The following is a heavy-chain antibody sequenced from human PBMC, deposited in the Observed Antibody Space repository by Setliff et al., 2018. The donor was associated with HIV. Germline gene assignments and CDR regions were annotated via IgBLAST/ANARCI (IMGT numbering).Heavy chain of an antibody. CDR3: ARGGLRQWNGF. Sequence: LSLTCAVYGGSFTGYFWSWIRQSPGKGLEWIGEINDSGDTSYNPSLKSRVTISVVTSKNQFSLRLTSVTAADTGVYYCARGGLRQWNGFWGQGTLVTVSS. CDR1: GGSFTGYF. V-gene: IGHV4-34*01. D-gene: IGHD3-3*01. CDR2: INDSGDT. J-gene: IGHJ4*02.